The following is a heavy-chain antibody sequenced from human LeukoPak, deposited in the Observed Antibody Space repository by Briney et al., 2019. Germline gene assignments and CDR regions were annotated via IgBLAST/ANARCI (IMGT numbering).Heavy chain of an antibody. CDR3: ARRFCSITSCYKYFDS. Sequence: PGGSLRLSCAASGFTFSSYWMSWVRQAPGKGLEWVANIKQDGSEKYYVDSVKGRFTISRDNAENSLFLQMNSLRAEDTAVYYCARRFCSITSCYKYFDSWGQGTLVTVSS. CDR1: GFTFSSYW. D-gene: IGHD2-2*02. V-gene: IGHV3-7*01. CDR2: IKQDGSEK. J-gene: IGHJ4*02.